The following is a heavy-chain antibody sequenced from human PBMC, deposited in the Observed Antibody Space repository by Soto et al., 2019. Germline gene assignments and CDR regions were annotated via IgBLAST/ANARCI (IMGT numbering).Heavy chain of an antibody. CDR2: ISYDGSNK. Sequence: GGSLRLSCAASGFTFSSYAMHWVRQAPGKGLEWVAVISYDGSNKYYADSVKGRFTISRDNSKNTLYLQMNSLRAEDTAVYYCARDGSLWSGYYGWAYYYYGMDVWGQGTTVTVS. D-gene: IGHD3-3*01. CDR1: GFTFSSYA. CDR3: ARDGSLWSGYYGWAYYYYGMDV. J-gene: IGHJ6*02. V-gene: IGHV3-30-3*01.